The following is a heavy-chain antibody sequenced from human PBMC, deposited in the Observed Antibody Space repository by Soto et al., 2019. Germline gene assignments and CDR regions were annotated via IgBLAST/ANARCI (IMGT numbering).Heavy chain of an antibody. J-gene: IGHJ6*02. CDR3: ARMVTTVTPYYYYGMDV. CDR2: ISAYNGNT. D-gene: IGHD4-4*01. V-gene: IGHV1-18*04. CDR1: GYTFTSYG. Sequence: EASVKVSCKASGYTFTSYGISWVRQAPGQGLEWMGWISAYNGNTNYAQKLQGRVTMTTDTSTSTAYMELRSLRSDDTAVYYCARMVTTVTPYYYYGMDVWGQGTTVTVSS.